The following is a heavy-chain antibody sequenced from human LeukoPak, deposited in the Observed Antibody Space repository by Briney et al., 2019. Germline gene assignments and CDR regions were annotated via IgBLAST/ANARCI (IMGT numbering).Heavy chain of an antibody. CDR2: LTYSGDTT. D-gene: IGHD6-19*01. Sequence: PGGSLTLSCAASGFTFSIYATGWVRQAPGMGLEWVSSLTYSGDTTYYADSVKGRFTISRDNSKNMLYLQTNSLRVNDTAVYYCASDSSVDAFDIWGQGTMVTVSS. CDR3: ASDSSVDAFDI. CDR1: GFTFSIYA. V-gene: IGHV3-23*01. J-gene: IGHJ3*02.